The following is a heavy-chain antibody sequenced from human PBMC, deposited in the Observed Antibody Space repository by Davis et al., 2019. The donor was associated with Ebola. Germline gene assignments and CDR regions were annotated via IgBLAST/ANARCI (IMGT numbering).Heavy chain of an antibody. V-gene: IGHV1-46*01. CDR2: INPSGGST. D-gene: IGHD2-8*01. J-gene: IGHJ4*02. Sequence: AASVKVSCKASGYTFTSYYMHWVRQAPGQGLEWMGRINPSGGSTSYAQKFQGKVTMTRDTSTSTVYMELSSLGSDDTAVYYGARGYCTDVVCYELPVIDYWGQGTLVTVSS. CDR1: GYTFTSYY. CDR3: ARGYCTDVVCYELPVIDY.